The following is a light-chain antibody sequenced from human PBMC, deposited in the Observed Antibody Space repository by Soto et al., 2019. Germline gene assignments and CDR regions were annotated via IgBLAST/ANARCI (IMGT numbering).Light chain of an antibody. V-gene: IGLV2-8*01. CDR3: TSYAGSNNFGI. J-gene: IGLJ1*01. Sequence: QSALTQLPSASGSPGQSVTISCTGTSSDVGAYNYVSWYQHHPGKAPKLIIYEVTKRPSGVPDRFSGSKSGNTASLTVSGLQAEDEADYYCTSYAGSNNFGIFGTGTKLTVL. CDR2: EVT. CDR1: SSDVGAYNY.